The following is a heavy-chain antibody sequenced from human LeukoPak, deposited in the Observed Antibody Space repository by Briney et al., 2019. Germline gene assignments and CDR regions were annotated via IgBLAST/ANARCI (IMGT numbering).Heavy chain of an antibody. Sequence: APVKVSCEASGYTFTSYYMHWVRQAPGQGLEWMGIINPSGGSTSYAQKFQGRVTMTRDTSTSTVYMELSSLRSEDTAVYYCAMNYYDSSGYYPPRRNFDYWGQGTLVTVSS. CDR2: INPSGGST. J-gene: IGHJ4*02. D-gene: IGHD3-22*01. CDR1: GYTFTSYY. CDR3: AMNYYDSSGYYPPRRNFDY. V-gene: IGHV1-46*01.